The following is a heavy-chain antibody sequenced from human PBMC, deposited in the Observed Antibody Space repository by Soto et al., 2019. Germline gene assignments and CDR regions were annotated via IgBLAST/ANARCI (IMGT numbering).Heavy chain of an antibody. CDR3: AAGRGATQFDY. Sequence: ETLSLTCTVSGGSISSSSYYWGWIRQPPGKGLEWIGSIYYSGSTYYNPSLKSRVTISVDTSKNQFSLKLSSVTAADTAVYYCAAGRGATQFDYWGQGTLVTVSS. D-gene: IGHD1-26*01. V-gene: IGHV4-39*01. J-gene: IGHJ4*02. CDR1: GGSISSSSYY. CDR2: IYYSGST.